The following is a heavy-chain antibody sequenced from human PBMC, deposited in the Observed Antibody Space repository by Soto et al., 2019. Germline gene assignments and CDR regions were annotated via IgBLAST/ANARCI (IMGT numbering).Heavy chain of an antibody. CDR3: AKDGIYYHDSSGYPYFDI. Sequence: GSLRLSCSASGFTFSSYAMSWVRQAPGKGLEWVSAISGSGGSTYYADSVKGRFTISRDNSKNTLYLQMNSLRAEDTAVYYCAKDGIYYHDSSGYPYFDIWGQGTMATVSS. V-gene: IGHV3-23*01. D-gene: IGHD3-22*01. J-gene: IGHJ3*02. CDR2: ISGSGGST. CDR1: GFTFSSYA.